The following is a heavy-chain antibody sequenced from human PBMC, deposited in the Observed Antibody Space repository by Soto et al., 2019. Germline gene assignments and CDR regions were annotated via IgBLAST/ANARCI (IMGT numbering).Heavy chain of an antibody. CDR3: ARDGEAYCSSTSCATNWLDP. V-gene: IGHV4-4*02. CDR2: IYHSGST. Sequence: PSETLSLTCAVSGGSISSSNWWSWVRQPPGKGLEWIGEIYHSGSTNYNPSLKSRVTISVDKSKNQFSLKLSSVTAADTAVYYCARDGEAYCSSTSCATNWLDPWGQGTLVTVSS. D-gene: IGHD2-2*01. J-gene: IGHJ5*02. CDR1: GGSISSSNW.